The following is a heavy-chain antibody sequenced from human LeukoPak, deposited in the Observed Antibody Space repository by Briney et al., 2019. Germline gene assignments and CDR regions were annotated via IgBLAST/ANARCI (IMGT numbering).Heavy chain of an antibody. V-gene: IGHV3-11*01. CDR2: ISSSGSTI. Sequence: GGSLRLSCAASGFTFSDYYMSWIRQAPGKGLEWVSYISSSGSTIYYADSVKGRFTISRDNAKNSLYLQMNSLRAEDTAVYYCARDPPSLRYLEAFDIWGQGTTVTVSS. CDR3: ARDPPSLRYLEAFDI. J-gene: IGHJ3*02. CDR1: GFTFSDYY. D-gene: IGHD3-3*01.